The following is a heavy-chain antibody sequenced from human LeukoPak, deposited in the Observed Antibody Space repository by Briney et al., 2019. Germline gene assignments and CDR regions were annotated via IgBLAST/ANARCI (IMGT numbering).Heavy chain of an antibody. Sequence: GGSLRLSCEASGFTQNAMGWVRQAPGKGLEWVASISRSGGNSHYADSVKGRFTISRDNSKNTLYLQMNSLRAEDTAIYYCAKNGDRGAYCTGGTCYPYFYYYMDVWGKGTTVTI. CDR1: GFTQNA. CDR3: AKNGDRGAYCTGGTCYPYFYYYMDV. CDR2: ISRSGGNS. J-gene: IGHJ6*03. D-gene: IGHD2-15*01. V-gene: IGHV3-23*01.